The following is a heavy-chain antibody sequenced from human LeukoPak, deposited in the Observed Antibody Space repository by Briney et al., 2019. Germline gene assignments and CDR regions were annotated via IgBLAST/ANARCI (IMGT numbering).Heavy chain of an antibody. CDR1: GFTFSTYW. J-gene: IGHJ4*02. D-gene: IGHD3-10*01. V-gene: IGHV3-7*01. CDR3: ASGGHVDY. Sequence: GGSLRLSCAASGFTFSTYWMTWVRQAPGKGLEWVANIKEDGSEKHYVDSVKGRFTISRDNAKNSRYLQMDSLRVEDTAVYYCASGGHVDYCGQGTLVTVSS. CDR2: IKEDGSEK.